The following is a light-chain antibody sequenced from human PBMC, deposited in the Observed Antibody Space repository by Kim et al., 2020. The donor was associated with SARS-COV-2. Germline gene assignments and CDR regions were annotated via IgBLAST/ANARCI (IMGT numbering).Light chain of an antibody. CDR1: QGISSW. CDR2: AAS. J-gene: IGKJ1*01. CDR3: QRYGSYPRT. V-gene: IGKV1D-16*01. Sequence: DIQMTQSPSSLSASIGDRVTITCRASQGISSWLAWYQQKPEKAPKCLIYAASSLQSGVPSRFSGSGSGTDFTLTISSLQPEDFATYYRQRYGSYPRTFGQGTKVDIK.